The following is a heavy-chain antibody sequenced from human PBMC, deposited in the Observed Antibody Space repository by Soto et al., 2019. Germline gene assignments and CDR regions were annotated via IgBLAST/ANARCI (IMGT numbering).Heavy chain of an antibody. V-gene: IGHV1-8*01. Sequence: QVQLVQSGAEVREPGASVKVSCKASGYSFTSLDINWVRQTDGQGLEWMGWMEPSTGRTGYAQKFQGRVTMTRDTSINTAYMELTTLTSDATAFYYCARGVSAGVDYWGQGTLVIVSS. CDR1: GYSFTSLD. D-gene: IGHD1-26*01. CDR3: ARGVSAGVDY. J-gene: IGHJ4*02. CDR2: MEPSTGRT.